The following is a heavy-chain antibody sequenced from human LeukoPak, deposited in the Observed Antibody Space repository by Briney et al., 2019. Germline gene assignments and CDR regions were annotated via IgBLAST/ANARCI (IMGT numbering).Heavy chain of an antibody. CDR2: ISAYNGNT. J-gene: IGHJ6*02. CDR1: GYTFTSYG. Sequence: ASVKVSCKASGYTFTSYGISWVRQAPGQGLEWMGSISAYNGNTNYAQKLQGRVTMTTDTSTSTAYMELRSLRSDDTAMYYCARDSRDYTYYYYGMDVWGQGTTVTVSS. V-gene: IGHV1-18*01. D-gene: IGHD4-11*01. CDR3: ARDSRDYTYYYYGMDV.